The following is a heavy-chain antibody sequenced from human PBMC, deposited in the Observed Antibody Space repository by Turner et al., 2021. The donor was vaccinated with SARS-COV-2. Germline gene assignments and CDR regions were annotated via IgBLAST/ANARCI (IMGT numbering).Heavy chain of an antibody. Sequence: QVQLQESGPGLVKPSETLSLTCSVSGGSISSSSYYWGWIRQSPGKGLEWLATVFSSGTTYDNPSLNGRGSMSVETSNNQFSLRLSSATVADTAVYYCVRPACSSTACYFYFDSWGQGILVTVSS. J-gene: IGHJ4*02. CDR1: GGSISSSSYY. CDR2: VFSSGTT. V-gene: IGHV4-39*01. CDR3: VRPACSSTACYFYFDS. D-gene: IGHD2-2*01.